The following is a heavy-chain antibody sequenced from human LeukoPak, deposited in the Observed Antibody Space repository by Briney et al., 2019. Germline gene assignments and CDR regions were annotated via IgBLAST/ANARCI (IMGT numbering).Heavy chain of an antibody. Sequence: PGGSLRLSCAASGFTFDDYGMSWVRQAPGKGLEWVSGINWNGGSTGYADSVKGRFTISRDNAKNSLYLQMNSLRAEDTALYYCARETRRVAAAGTKGRYYYYYYMDVWGKGTTVTVSS. CDR2: INWNGGST. CDR1: GFTFDDYG. V-gene: IGHV3-20*04. D-gene: IGHD6-13*01. J-gene: IGHJ6*03. CDR3: ARETRRVAAAGTKGRYYYYYYMDV.